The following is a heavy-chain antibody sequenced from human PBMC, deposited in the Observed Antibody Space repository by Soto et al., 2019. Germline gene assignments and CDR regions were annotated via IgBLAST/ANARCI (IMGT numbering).Heavy chain of an antibody. Sequence: SETLSLTCTVSGGSISSYYWSWIRQPPGKGLEWIGYIYYSGSTNYNPSLKSRVTISVDTSKNQFSLKLSSVTAADTAVYYCASLKVGDFDWLLTGGLNYYYYYMDVWGKGTTVTVSS. CDR1: GGSISSYY. D-gene: IGHD3-9*01. CDR3: ASLKVGDFDWLLTGGLNYYYYYMDV. CDR2: IYYSGST. J-gene: IGHJ6*03. V-gene: IGHV4-59*01.